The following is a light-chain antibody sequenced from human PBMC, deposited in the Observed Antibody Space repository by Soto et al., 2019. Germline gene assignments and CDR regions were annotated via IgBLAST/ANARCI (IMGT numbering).Light chain of an antibody. V-gene: IGLV1-44*01. CDR2: TTN. CDR1: SSNIGTSS. CDR3: AAWDDSLNGHV. J-gene: IGLJ1*01. Sequence: QSVLTHPHSASGTPGQRVTISCSGSSSNIGTSSVHWFQQLPGTAPKLLISTTNQRPSGVPERFSGSKSGTSASLAISGLQSADEADYYCAAWDDSLNGHVFGTGTKVTVL.